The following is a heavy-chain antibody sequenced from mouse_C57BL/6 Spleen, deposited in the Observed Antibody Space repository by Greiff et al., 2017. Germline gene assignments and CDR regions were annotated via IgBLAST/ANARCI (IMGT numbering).Heavy chain of an antibody. CDR2: ISSGGDYI. D-gene: IGHD2-5*01. CDR1: GFTFSSYA. J-gene: IGHJ2*01. Sequence: EVMLVESGEGLVKPGGSLKLSCAASGFTFSSYAMSWVRQTPEKRLEWVAYISSGGDYIYYADTVKGRFTISRDNARNTLYLQMRSLKSEDTAMYYCTRAYSNYKYYFDYWGQGTTLTVSS. CDR3: TRAYSNYKYYFDY. V-gene: IGHV5-9-1*02.